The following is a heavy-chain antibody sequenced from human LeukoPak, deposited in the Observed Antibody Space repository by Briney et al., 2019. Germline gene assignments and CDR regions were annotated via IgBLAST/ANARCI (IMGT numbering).Heavy chain of an antibody. CDR2: ISSNNRYI. Sequence: GGSLRLSCAASGFTFSTYSMNWVRQAPGKGLEWVSSISSNNRYIYYADSVKGRFTISRDNAKNSLYLQMNSLRAEDTAVYYCARDFDRFTINWGQGTLVTVSS. CDR1: GFTFSTYS. V-gene: IGHV3-21*01. CDR3: ARDFDRFTIN. J-gene: IGHJ4*02. D-gene: IGHD5-24*01.